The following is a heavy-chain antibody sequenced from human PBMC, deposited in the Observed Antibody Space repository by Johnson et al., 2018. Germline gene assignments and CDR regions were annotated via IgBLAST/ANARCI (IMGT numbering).Heavy chain of an antibody. CDR2: ISYDGNNK. D-gene: IGHD6-19*01. V-gene: IGHV3-30-3*01. Sequence: QVQLVQSGGGAVQPGRSLRLSCEAAGFIFSDYVMHWVRQAPGKGLEWVAVISYDGNNKYYLDSVKGRFTLSRDNSKSTIYLQMNSLNNEDTAVYYCARDRKGILSVAGSACDIWGRRTMVTVSS. CDR3: ARDRKGILSVAGSACDI. CDR1: GFIFSDYV. J-gene: IGHJ3*02.